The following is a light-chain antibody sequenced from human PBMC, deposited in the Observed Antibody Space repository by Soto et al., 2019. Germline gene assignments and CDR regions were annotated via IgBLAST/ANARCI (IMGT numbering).Light chain of an antibody. CDR1: SSNIGAGYE. CDR2: ENN. Sequence: QSVLTQPPSVSEAPGQRVTISCTGSSSNIGAGYEAHWYQQVPGTAPKLLIYENNNRPSGVPDRFSGSKSGTSASLAITGLQAEDEAEYYCQSYESSMSGEVFGAGTKLTVL. J-gene: IGLJ1*01. CDR3: QSYESSMSGEV. V-gene: IGLV1-40*01.